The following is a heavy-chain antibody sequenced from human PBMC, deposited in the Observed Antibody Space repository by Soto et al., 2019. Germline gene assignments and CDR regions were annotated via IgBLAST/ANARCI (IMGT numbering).Heavy chain of an antibody. D-gene: IGHD3-3*01. Sequence: PGGSLRLSCAASWFTVSSNYMSWVRQAPGKGLEWVSVIYSGGSTYYADSVKGRFTISRDNSKNTLYLQMNSLRAEDTAVYYCARTARPERITIFGVVILPGEFDYWGQGTLVTVSS. CDR2: IYSGGST. J-gene: IGHJ4*02. CDR3: ARTARPERITIFGVVILPGEFDY. V-gene: IGHV3-53*01. CDR1: WFTVSSNY.